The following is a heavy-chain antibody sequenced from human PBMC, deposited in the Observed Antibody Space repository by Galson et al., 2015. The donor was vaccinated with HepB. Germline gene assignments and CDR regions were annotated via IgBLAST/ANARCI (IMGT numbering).Heavy chain of an antibody. CDR2: IIPMFGIV. V-gene: IGHV1-69*13. CDR1: GGTISSSA. CDR3: ARDRDYGGPYHAFDI. D-gene: IGHD4-23*01. J-gene: IGHJ3*02. Sequence: SVKVSCKASGGTISSSAFSWVRQAPGQGLEWMGGIIPMFGIVNYAQKFQGRVTFTADESTSTAYMDLISLRSDDTAVYYCARDRDYGGPYHAFDIWGQGTMVTVSS.